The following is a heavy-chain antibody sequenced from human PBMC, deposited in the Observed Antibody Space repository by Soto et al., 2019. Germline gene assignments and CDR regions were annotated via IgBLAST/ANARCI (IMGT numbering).Heavy chain of an antibody. Sequence: QVQLVESGGGVVQPGRSLRLSCAASGFTFSTHAMHWVRQALGKGLECVAIVSFDGSNKYYADSVKGRFTISRDNSKNTLYLQRSGLTPEDTAVYYCARDQTGITTTGGGRIDHWGQGTLVTVSS. CDR2: VSFDGSNK. D-gene: IGHD1-20*01. J-gene: IGHJ4*02. V-gene: IGHV3-30-3*01. CDR3: ARDQTGITTTGGGRIDH. CDR1: GFTFSTHA.